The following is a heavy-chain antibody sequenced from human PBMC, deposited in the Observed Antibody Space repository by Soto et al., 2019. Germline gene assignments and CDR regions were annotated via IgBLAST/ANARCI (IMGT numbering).Heavy chain of an antibody. CDR1: GFTFSSYA. J-gene: IGHJ6*03. CDR2: INHSGST. CDR3: ARGSSSTVTNYYYMDV. Sequence: GSLRLSCAASGFTFSSYAMKWVRQAPGKGLEWIGEINHSGSTNYNPSLKSRVTISVDTSKNQFSLKLSSVSAADTAVYYCARGSSSTVTNYYYMDVWGKGTTVTVSS. D-gene: IGHD4-4*01. V-gene: IGHV4-34*01.